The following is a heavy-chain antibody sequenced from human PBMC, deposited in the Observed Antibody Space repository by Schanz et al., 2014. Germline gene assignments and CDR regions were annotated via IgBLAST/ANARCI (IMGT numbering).Heavy chain of an antibody. D-gene: IGHD6-6*01. CDR2: IKQDGSEK. V-gene: IGHV3-7*01. J-gene: IGHJ4*02. CDR1: GFIFSNSW. CDR3: VPMSIAAH. Sequence: EVQLLESGGGLVQPGGSLRLSCAASGFIFSNSWMSWVRQAPGKGLEWVANIKQDGSEKYYVDSVKGRFTISRDNAKNSLYLQMNSLRAEDTAVYYCVPMSIAAHWGQGTLVTVSS.